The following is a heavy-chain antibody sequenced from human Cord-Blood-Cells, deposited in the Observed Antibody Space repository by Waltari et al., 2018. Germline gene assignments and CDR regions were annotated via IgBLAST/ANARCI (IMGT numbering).Heavy chain of an antibody. D-gene: IGHD2-15*01. Sequence: EVQLVESGGGLVQPGGSLRLSCAASGFTFSSYSMNWVCQAPGKGLEWVSYISSSSSTRYHADSVKGRFTSSRYNAKNSMYMQMNSLIDEYTAVYYCARDSGYCSGGSCYYYAFDIWGQGTMVTVSS. J-gene: IGHJ3*02. V-gene: IGHV3-48*02. CDR3: ARDSGYCSGGSCYYYAFDI. CDR2: ISSSSSTR. CDR1: GFTFSSYS.